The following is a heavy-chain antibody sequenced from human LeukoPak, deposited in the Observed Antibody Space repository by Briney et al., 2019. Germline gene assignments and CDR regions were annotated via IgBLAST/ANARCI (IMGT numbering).Heavy chain of an antibody. J-gene: IGHJ4*02. CDR2: IYSGGMT. V-gene: IGHV4-39*01. CDR1: GHPISSGDYH. D-gene: IGHD1-14*01. CDR3: ARHFDHPTAYFDS. Sequence: PSETLTLTCTVTGHPISSGDYHWRWRPQPPGKGLEWIASIYSGGMTFYSPSLKSRLPISADKSRNHFSLRLSSVTAADTALYFCARHFDHPTAYFDSWGQGSLVTVSS.